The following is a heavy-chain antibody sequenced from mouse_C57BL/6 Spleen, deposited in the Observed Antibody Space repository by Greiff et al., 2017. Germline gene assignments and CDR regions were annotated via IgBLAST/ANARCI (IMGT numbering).Heavy chain of an antibody. Sequence: QVQLQQPGAELVKPGASVKLSCKASGYTFTSYWMHWVKQRPGRGLEWIGRIDPNSGGTKYNEKFKSKATLTVDKPSSTAYMQLSSLTSEDSAVYYCARLKGDDYDDAWFAYWGQGTLVTVSA. D-gene: IGHD2-4*01. CDR1: GYTFTSYW. J-gene: IGHJ3*01. V-gene: IGHV1-72*01. CDR3: ARLKGDDYDDAWFAY. CDR2: IDPNSGGT.